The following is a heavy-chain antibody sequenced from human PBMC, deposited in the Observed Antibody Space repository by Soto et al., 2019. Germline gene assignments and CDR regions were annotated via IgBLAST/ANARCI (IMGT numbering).Heavy chain of an antibody. V-gene: IGHV4-4*02. CDR3: AREDCSGGSCYSGGGLFDY. J-gene: IGHJ4*02. Sequence: SETLSLTCAVSGGSISSSNWWSWVRQPPGKGLEWIGEIYHSGSTNYNPSLKSRVTISVDKSKNQFSLKLSSVTAADTAVYYCAREDCSGGSCYSGGGLFDYWGQGTLVTVSS. D-gene: IGHD2-15*01. CDR1: GGSISSSNW. CDR2: IYHSGST.